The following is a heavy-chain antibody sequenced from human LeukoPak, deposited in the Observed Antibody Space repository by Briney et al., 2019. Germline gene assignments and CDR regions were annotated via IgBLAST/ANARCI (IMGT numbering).Heavy chain of an antibody. CDR2: IWYDGNNK. D-gene: IGHD6-19*01. V-gene: IGHV3-33*03. CDR1: GFTFSNYA. J-gene: IGHJ4*02. CDR3: AKTSGRGWTVIDY. Sequence: GGSLRLSCAASGFTFSNYAMHWVRQAPGKGLEWVAVIWYDGNNKYYADSVKGRFTISRDISKNPLYLQMNSLRAEDTAVYYCAKTSGRGWTVIDYWGQGTLVTVSS.